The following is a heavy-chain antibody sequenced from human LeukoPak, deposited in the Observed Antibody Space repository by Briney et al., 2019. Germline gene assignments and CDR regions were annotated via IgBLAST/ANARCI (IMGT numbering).Heavy chain of an antibody. CDR2: VIQSEGA. Sequence: SETLSLTCAVYGDSFSSFHWSWIRQLPGKYLEWIGEVIQSEGAKYNPSLKSRATISLDTSKNQISLKLTSVTAADTAVYYCARQIDGFGEFDYFDYWGQGTLVTVSS. V-gene: IGHV4-34*12. J-gene: IGHJ4*02. D-gene: IGHD3-10*01. CDR3: ARQIDGFGEFDYFDY. CDR1: GDSFSSFH.